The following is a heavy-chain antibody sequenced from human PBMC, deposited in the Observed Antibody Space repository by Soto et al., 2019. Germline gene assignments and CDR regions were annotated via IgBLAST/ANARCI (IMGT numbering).Heavy chain of an antibody. CDR2: IDVGSADA. CDR1: GFTFSSSA. CDR3: AKDRPRRTSGYFFDY. V-gene: IGHV1-58*01. J-gene: IGHJ4*02. Sequence: ASVKVSCKTSGFTFSSSAVHWVRQARGHRLQWIGWIDVGSADANYAQMLQERVTISRDMSTSTAYMELNSLRAEDTALYYCAKDRPRRTSGYFFDYWGQGTPVTVS. D-gene: IGHD1-1*01.